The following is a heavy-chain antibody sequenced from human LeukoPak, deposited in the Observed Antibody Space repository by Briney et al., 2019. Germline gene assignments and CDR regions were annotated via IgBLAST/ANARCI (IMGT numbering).Heavy chain of an antibody. CDR2: INHSGST. CDR1: GFTVSSNY. Sequence: GSLRLSCAASGFTVSSNYMSWVRQAPGKGLEWIGEINHSGSTNYNPSLKSRVTISVDTSKNQFSLKLSSVTAADTAVYYCARGLRGVDWGQGTLVTVSS. V-gene: IGHV4-34*01. CDR3: ARGLRGVD. J-gene: IGHJ4*02. D-gene: IGHD3-10*01.